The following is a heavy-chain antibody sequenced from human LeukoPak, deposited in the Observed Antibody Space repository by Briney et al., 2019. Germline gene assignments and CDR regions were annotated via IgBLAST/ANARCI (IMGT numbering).Heavy chain of an antibody. V-gene: IGHV3-30*04. D-gene: IGHD5-24*01. Sequence: GWSLRLSCAASGFTYSSYALHWVRQAPGKGLEWVAVISYDGSNKYYADSVKGRFTISRDNSKNTLYLQMNSLRAEDTAVYYCARGAARMVEMATIISFEYWGQGTLVTVSS. CDR1: GFTYSSYA. CDR2: ISYDGSNK. CDR3: ARGAARMVEMATIISFEY. J-gene: IGHJ4*02.